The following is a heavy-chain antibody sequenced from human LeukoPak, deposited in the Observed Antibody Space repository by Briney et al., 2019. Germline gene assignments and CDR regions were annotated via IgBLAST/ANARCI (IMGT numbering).Heavy chain of an antibody. CDR2: ISGSNTYI. Sequence: GGSLRLSCATSGFTFSIYTVNWDRQAPGKGLEWVSSISGSNTYIYYADSVKGRFTISRDNAKNSLYLQMNSLRGEDTAVYYCARYPSSRGGFDYWGQGTLVTVSS. V-gene: IGHV3-21*01. CDR3: ARYPSSRGGFDY. CDR1: GFTFSIYT. J-gene: IGHJ4*02. D-gene: IGHD6-13*01.